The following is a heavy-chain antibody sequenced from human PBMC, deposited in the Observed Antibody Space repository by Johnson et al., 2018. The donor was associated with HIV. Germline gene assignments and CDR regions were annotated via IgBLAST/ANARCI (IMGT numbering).Heavy chain of an antibody. D-gene: IGHD3-10*01. V-gene: IGHV3-30*14. CDR2: ISYDGSNK. CDR3: AKDLVYYYTLVLDAFDM. J-gene: IGHJ3*02. Sequence: QVQLVESGGGLVQPGGSLRLSCAASGFTFSSYAMHWVRQAPGKGLEWVAVISYDGSNKYYADSMKGRFTISRDNSKNTLYLQMNSLRAEDTAVYYCAKDLVYYYTLVLDAFDMWGQGTMVTVSS. CDR1: GFTFSSYA.